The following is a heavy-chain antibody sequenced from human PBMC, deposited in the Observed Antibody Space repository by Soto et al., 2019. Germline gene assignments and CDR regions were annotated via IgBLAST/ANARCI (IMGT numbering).Heavy chain of an antibody. Sequence: XVSLRLSCAASGFTFSRYSMNWVRQAPGKGLEWVSSISSSSSYIYYADSVKGRFTISRDNAKNSLYLQMNSLRAEDTAVYYCARDGGYCSGGSCYGWFDYWGQGTLVTVSS. V-gene: IGHV3-21*01. CDR3: ARDGGYCSGGSCYGWFDY. J-gene: IGHJ4*02. D-gene: IGHD2-15*01. CDR2: ISSSSSYI. CDR1: GFTFSRYS.